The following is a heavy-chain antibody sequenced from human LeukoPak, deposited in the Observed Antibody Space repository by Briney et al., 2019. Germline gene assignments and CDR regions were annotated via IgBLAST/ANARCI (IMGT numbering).Heavy chain of an antibody. CDR2: IYFSGST. CDR3: ARGGYYGSGNDFRFDP. Sequence: PSETLSLTCTVSGGSISSYYWSWIRQPPGMGLEWIGYIYFSGSTNYNPSLKSRVTISVDTSKNQFSLKLSSVTAADTAVYYCARGGYYGSGNDFRFDPWGQGTLVTVSS. V-gene: IGHV4-59*01. J-gene: IGHJ5*02. D-gene: IGHD3-10*01. CDR1: GGSISSYY.